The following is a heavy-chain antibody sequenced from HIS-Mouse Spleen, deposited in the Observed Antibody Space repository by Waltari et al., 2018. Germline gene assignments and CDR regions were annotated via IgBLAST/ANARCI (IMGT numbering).Heavy chain of an antibody. Sequence: QLQLQESGPGLVKPSETLSLTCTVSGGSISSSSYYWGWIRQPPGKGLEWIGSIYYSGSTYNNPSLKGRFTISVDTTKNQLSLKLSAVTAADTAVYYCARESPYSSSWYDWYFDLWGRGTLVTVSS. CDR2: IYYSGST. CDR1: GGSISSSSYY. V-gene: IGHV4-39*07. J-gene: IGHJ2*01. CDR3: ARESPYSSSWYDWYFDL. D-gene: IGHD6-13*01.